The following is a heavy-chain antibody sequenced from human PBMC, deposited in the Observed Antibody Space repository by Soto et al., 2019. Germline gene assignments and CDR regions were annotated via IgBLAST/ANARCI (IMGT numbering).Heavy chain of an antibody. D-gene: IGHD6-13*01. Sequence: QLQLQESGPGLMKPSETLSLIGTVSGGAISSSSYYWGGIRQPPGKVLEWIVSIYYSGSTYYNPSLKSRVTFSVHTSKNQFSLTLSSVTAADTAVYYCARHFARPGISAAENYYYYDYLDVWGKGTKVTVSS. CDR2: IYYSGST. J-gene: IGHJ6*03. CDR3: ARHFARPGISAAENYYYYDYLDV. V-gene: IGHV4-39*01. CDR1: GGAISSSSYY.